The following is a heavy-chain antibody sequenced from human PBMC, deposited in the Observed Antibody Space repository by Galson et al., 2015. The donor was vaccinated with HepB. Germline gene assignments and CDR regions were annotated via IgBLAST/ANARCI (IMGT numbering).Heavy chain of an antibody. V-gene: IGHV1-18*01. CDR1: GYTFSDYD. D-gene: IGHD3-22*01. J-gene: IGHJ4*02. CDR2: ISGHDGNT. CDR3: TRGAYYESSGYYAPAY. Sequence: SVKVSCKASGYTFSDYDISWVRQAPGQGLEWMGWISGHDGNTKYAQKFQGRVIMTTYTSTNTAYMELRGLRSDDTAVYYCTRGAYYESSGYYAPAYWGQGTLVTVSS.